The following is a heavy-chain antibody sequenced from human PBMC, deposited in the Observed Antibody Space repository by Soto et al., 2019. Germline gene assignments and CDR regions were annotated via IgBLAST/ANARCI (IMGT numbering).Heavy chain of an antibody. Sequence: QVQLQESGPGLVKPSQTLSLTCTVSGGSISSGGYYWSWLRQHPGKGLEWIGYIYYSGSTYYNPSLKRRVTISVDTSKNQFSLKLSAVTAADTAVYYGARTGDYYEADYWGQGTLVTVSS. CDR1: GGSISSGGYY. V-gene: IGHV4-31*03. D-gene: IGHD3-22*01. CDR2: IYYSGST. J-gene: IGHJ4*02. CDR3: ARTGDYYEADY.